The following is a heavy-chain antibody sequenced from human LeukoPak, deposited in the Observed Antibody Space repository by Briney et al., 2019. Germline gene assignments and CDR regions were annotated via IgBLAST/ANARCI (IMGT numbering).Heavy chain of an antibody. J-gene: IGHJ4*02. CDR3: ARGQRNYFRAVDD. CDR1: GASVTTYY. Sequence: SETLSLTCTVSGASVTTYYWSWIRQPPGKGLEFIGQIYYTGSTNYNPSLKSRVTMSVDTSKNQFSLRLTSVTAADTAFYYCARGQRNYFRAVDDWGQGPLVTVFS. D-gene: IGHD1-7*01. V-gene: IGHV4-59*02. CDR2: IYYTGST.